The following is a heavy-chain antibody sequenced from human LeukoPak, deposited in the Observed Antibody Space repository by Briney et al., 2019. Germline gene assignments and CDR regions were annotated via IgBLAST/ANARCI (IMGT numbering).Heavy chain of an antibody. CDR3: ARDSNGLLYQGHAFDI. CDR2: IYYSGST. J-gene: IGHJ3*02. Sequence: PSETLSLTCTVSGGSISSSSYYWGWIRQPPGKGLEWIGSIYYSGSTYYNPSLKSRVTISVDTSKNQFSLKLSSVTAADTAVYYCARDSNGLLYQGHAFDIWGQGTMVTVSS. CDR1: GGSISSSSYY. V-gene: IGHV4-39*07. D-gene: IGHD2-15*01.